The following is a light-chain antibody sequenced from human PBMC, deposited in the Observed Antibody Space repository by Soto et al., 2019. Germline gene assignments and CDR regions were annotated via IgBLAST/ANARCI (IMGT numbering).Light chain of an antibody. CDR3: SSYTSSSPYV. Sequence: QSVLTQPASMSGSPGQSITISCTGTSSDVSGYNYVSWYQQHPGKATKLMIYEVSNRPSGVSNRFSGSKSGNTASLTISGLQAEDDADYYCSSYTSSSPYVFGTGTKVTV. CDR1: SSDVSGYNY. CDR2: EVS. J-gene: IGLJ1*01. V-gene: IGLV2-14*01.